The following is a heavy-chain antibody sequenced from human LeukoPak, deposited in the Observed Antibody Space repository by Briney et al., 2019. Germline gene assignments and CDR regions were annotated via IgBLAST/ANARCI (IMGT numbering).Heavy chain of an antibody. J-gene: IGHJ4*02. CDR2: IYTSGST. Sequence: PSETLSLTCTVSGGSISSYYWSWIRQPAGKGLEWIGRIYTSGSTNYNPSLKSRVTMSVDTSKNQFSLKLSSVTAADTAVYYCARGPYYDILTGYYKGYYFDYWGQGTLVTVSS. CDR1: GGSISSYY. CDR3: ARGPYYDILTGYYKGYYFDY. V-gene: IGHV4-4*07. D-gene: IGHD3-9*01.